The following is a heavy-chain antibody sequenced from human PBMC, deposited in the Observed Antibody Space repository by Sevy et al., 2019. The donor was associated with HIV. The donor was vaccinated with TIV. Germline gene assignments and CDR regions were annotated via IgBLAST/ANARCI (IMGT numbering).Heavy chain of an antibody. CDR1: GFTFSDYS. CDR3: ARATGTEALDAFDI. J-gene: IGHJ3*02. D-gene: IGHD1-1*01. Sequence: GGSLRLSCAASGFTFSDYSVNWVRQAPGKGLEWVSSISGSSFYIYYADSVKGRFTISRDNAKNSLYLQMISLRADDTAVYYCARATGTEALDAFDIWGQWTLVTVSS. CDR2: ISGSSFYI. V-gene: IGHV3-21*01.